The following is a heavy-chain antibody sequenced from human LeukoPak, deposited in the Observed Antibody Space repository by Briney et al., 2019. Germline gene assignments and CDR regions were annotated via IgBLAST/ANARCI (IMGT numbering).Heavy chain of an antibody. CDR1: GGSFSGYY. CDR3: ARQKERRWLQLRIGGTPFDY. D-gene: IGHD5-24*01. Sequence: PSETLSLTCAVYGGSFSGYYWSWIRQPPGKGLEWIGEINHSGSTNYNPSLKSRVTISVDTSKNQFSLKLSSVTAADTAVYYCARQKERRWLQLRIGGTPFDYWGQGTLVTVSS. J-gene: IGHJ4*02. V-gene: IGHV4-34*01. CDR2: INHSGST.